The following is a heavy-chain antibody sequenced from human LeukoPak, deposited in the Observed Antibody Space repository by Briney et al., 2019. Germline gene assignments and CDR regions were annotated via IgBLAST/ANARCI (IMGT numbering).Heavy chain of an antibody. V-gene: IGHV3-33*01. CDR1: GFTFSSYG. J-gene: IGHJ3*02. D-gene: IGHD5-24*01. Sequence: GRSLRLSCAASGFTFSSYGMHWVRQAPGKGLEWVAAIWYDGSNKYYADSVKGRFTISRDNSKNTLYLQMNSLRAEDTAVYYCARDPGRWLQSDAFDIWGQGTMVTVSS. CDR2: IWYDGSNK. CDR3: ARDPGRWLQSDAFDI.